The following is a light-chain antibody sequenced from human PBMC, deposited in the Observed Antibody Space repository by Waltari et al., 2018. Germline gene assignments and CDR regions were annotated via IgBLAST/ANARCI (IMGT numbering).Light chain of an antibody. Sequence: LLLTPSPSTLSEYPGESVTLTCRAGRSVNLIVAWYQQKPGQAPRLLIHDASSEATGVPARFSAGGSGTDFTLTSSSLQSEDSAVYYCQQYNYWPISFGQGTRLEIK. CDR3: QQYNYWPIS. J-gene: IGKJ5*01. CDR2: DAS. CDR1: RSVNLI. V-gene: IGKV3-15*01.